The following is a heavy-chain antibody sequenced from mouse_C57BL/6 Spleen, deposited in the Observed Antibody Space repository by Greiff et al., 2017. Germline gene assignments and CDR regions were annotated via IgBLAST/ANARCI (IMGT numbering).Heavy chain of an antibody. CDR1: GFTFSSYG. J-gene: IGHJ2*01. CDR3: ARKYYGSSPYYFDY. Sequence: EVKLMESGGDLVKPGGSLKLSCAASGFTFSSYGMSWVRQTPDKRLEWVATISSGGSYTYYPDSVKGRFTISRDNAKNTLYLQMSSLKSEDTAMYYCARKYYGSSPYYFDYWGQGTTLTVSS. V-gene: IGHV5-6*01. CDR2: ISSGGSYT. D-gene: IGHD1-1*01.